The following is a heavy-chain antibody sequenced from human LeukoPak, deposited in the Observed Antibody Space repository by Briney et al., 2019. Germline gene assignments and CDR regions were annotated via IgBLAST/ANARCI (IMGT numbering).Heavy chain of an antibody. CDR2: ISGSGGET. CDR3: VKGDKSNGWYWFDP. Sequence: GGSLRLSCAASGFTFSSYEMNWVGQAPGKGLEWVSSISGSGGETNYADSVKGRFTISRDNSKNTLHLQMNSLRAEDTAVYYCVKGDKSNGWYWFDPWGQGTLVTVSS. J-gene: IGHJ5*02. D-gene: IGHD6-13*01. CDR1: GFTFSSYE. V-gene: IGHV3-23*01.